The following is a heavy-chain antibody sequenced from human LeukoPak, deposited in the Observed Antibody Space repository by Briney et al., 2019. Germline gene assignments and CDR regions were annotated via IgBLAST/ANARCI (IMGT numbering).Heavy chain of an antibody. D-gene: IGHD2-2*01. CDR1: GYTFTGYY. CDR3: ARVLRAQPVLDY. V-gene: IGHV1-2*02. J-gene: IGHJ4*02. Sequence: GASVKVSCKASGYTFTGYYMHWVRQAPEQGLEWMGWINPNSGGTNYAQKFQGRVTMTRDTSISTAYMELSRLGSDDTAVYYCARVLRAQPVLDYWGQGTLVTVSS. CDR2: INPNSGGT.